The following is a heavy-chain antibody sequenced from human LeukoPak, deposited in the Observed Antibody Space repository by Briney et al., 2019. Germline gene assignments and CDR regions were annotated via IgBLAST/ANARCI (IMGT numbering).Heavy chain of an antibody. CDR2: VYYGGNT. D-gene: IGHD3-22*01. CDR1: GGSISSSSYY. CDR3: ARHGAYYDSSGFPDY. J-gene: IGHJ4*02. Sequence: PSETLSLTCTASGGSISSSSYYWGWLRQPPGKGLEWIGSVYYGGNTYYKPSLKSRATISVDTSKNQFSLRLYSVTAADTAVYYCARHGAYYDSSGFPDYWGQGTLVTVSS. V-gene: IGHV4-39*01.